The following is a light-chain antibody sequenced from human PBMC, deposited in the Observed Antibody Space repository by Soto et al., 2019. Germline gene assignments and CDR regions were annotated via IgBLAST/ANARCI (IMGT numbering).Light chain of an antibody. V-gene: IGLV1-47*01. CDR2: RNN. CDR3: AAWADRLIGVV. CDR1: SPNIGSNY. J-gene: IGLJ2*01. Sequence: QSVLTQPPSASGTPGQRVTISCSGSSPNIGSNYVYWYQQLPGTAPKLLIYRNNQRPSGVPDRFSGSKSGTSASLAISGLRSEDEADYYWAAWADRLIGVVFGGGTKLTVL.